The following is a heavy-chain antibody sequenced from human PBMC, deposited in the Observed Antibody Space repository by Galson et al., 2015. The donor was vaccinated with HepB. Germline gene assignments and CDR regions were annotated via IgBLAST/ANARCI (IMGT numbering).Heavy chain of an antibody. CDR1: GDSISSDSYH. J-gene: IGHJ6*03. CDR3: ARDYDFSFPAATWYMDV. V-gene: IGHV4-61*09. D-gene: IGHD3-3*01. Sequence: TLSLTCTVSGDSISSDSYHWSWIRQPAGKGLEWIGHIYTRGRTNYNPSLKSRVTMSVDTSKNQFSLKLSSVTAADTAVYYCARDYDFSFPAATWYMDVWGKGTMVTVSS. CDR2: IYTRGRT.